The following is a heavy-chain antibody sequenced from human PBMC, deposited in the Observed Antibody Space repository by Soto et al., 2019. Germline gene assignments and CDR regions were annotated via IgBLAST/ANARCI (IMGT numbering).Heavy chain of an antibody. V-gene: IGHV1-46*01. CDR2: INPSGGST. CDR3: ARTSYSSGWTSFDY. CDR1: GYALTGYH. J-gene: IGHJ4*02. Sequence: KVSRKAFGYALTGYHMHRVLQKNGQGLEWMGIINPSGGSTSYAQKFQGRVTMTRDTSTSTVYMELSSLRSEDTAVYYCARTSYSSGWTSFDYWGQGTLVTVSS. D-gene: IGHD6-19*01.